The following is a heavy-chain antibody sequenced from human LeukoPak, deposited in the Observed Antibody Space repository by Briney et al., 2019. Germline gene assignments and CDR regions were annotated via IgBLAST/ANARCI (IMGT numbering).Heavy chain of an antibody. CDR2: IYYSGST. CDR1: GGSISSSSYY. V-gene: IGHV4-39*07. Sequence: RASETLSLTCTVSGGSISSSSYYWGWIRQPPGKGLEWIGSIYYSGSTYYNPSLKSRVTISVDTSKNQFSLKLSSVTAADTAVYYCAREVYLTGYYAPFDYWGQGTLVTVSS. J-gene: IGHJ4*02. CDR3: AREVYLTGYYAPFDY. D-gene: IGHD3-9*01.